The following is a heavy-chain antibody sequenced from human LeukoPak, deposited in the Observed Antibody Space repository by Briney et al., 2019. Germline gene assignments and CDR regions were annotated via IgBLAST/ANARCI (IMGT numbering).Heavy chain of an antibody. CDR1: GFTFSSYG. J-gene: IGHJ6*03. CDR2: IRYDGSNK. D-gene: IGHD6-13*01. V-gene: IGHV3-30*02. CDR3: AKDLAAAGHYYYYMDV. Sequence: PGGSLRLSCAASGFTFSSYGMHWVRQAPGKGLEWVAFIRYDGSNKYYADSVKGRFTISRDNSKNTLYRQMNSLRAEDTAVYYCAKDLAAAGHYYYYMDVWGKGTTVTVSS.